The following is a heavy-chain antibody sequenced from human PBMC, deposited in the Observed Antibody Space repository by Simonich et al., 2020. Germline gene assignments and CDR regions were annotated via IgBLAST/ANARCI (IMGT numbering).Heavy chain of an antibody. V-gene: IGHV4-59*01. CDR2: IYYTGST. Sequence: QVQLQEPGPGLVKPSETLSLTCTVSGGSISSYYWSWNRQPPGKGLGWFGYIYYTGSTKDNPCLKSRVTISVDTSKNQFALKLSSVTAADTAVYYCARGGLYFDYWGQGTLVTVSS. CDR3: ARGGLYFDY. D-gene: IGHD2-15*01. J-gene: IGHJ4*02. CDR1: GGSISSYY.